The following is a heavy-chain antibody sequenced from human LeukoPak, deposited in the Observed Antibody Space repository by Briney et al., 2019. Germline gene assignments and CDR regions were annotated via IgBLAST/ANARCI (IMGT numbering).Heavy chain of an antibody. CDR2: ISAYNGNT. J-gene: IGHJ4*02. CDR1: GYTFTSYG. V-gene: IGHV1-18*01. CDR3: AIHPLAVAGPFDY. Sequence: ASVKVSCKASGYTFTSYGISWVRQAPGQGLEWMGWISAYNGNTNYAQKLQGRVAMTRNTSISTAYMELSSLRSEDTAVYYCAIHPLAVAGPFDYWGQGTLVTVSS. D-gene: IGHD6-19*01.